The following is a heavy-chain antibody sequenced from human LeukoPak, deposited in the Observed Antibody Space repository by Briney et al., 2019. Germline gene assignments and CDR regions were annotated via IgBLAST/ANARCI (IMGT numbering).Heavy chain of an antibody. J-gene: IGHJ4*02. CDR2: ISSSGGST. CDR1: GFTFSSYA. CDR3: AKDRSPYYFDY. Sequence: GGSLRLSCAASGFTFSSYAMSWVRQAPGKGLEWVSAISSSGGSTYYADSVKGRFTISRDNSKNTLYLQMNSLRAEGTAVYYCAKDRSPYYFDYWGQGTLVTVSS. V-gene: IGHV3-23*01.